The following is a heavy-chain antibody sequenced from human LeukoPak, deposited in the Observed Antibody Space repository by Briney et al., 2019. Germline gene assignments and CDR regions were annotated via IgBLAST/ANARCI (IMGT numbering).Heavy chain of an antibody. V-gene: IGHV4-61*01. CDR2: ISYSGST. D-gene: IGHD1-26*01. J-gene: IGHJ4*02. Sequence: PSETLSLTCTVSGGSVSSGSYFWSWIRQSPGKGLEWIGYISYSGSTNYNPSLKSRVTISVDTSKNQFSLKLSSVAAADTAVYYCARGQWEILGYWGQGTLVTVSS. CDR1: GGSVSSGSYF. CDR3: ARGQWEILGY.